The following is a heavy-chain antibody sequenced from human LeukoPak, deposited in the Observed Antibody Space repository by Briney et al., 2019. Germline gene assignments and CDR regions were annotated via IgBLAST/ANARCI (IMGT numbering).Heavy chain of an antibody. CDR1: GGSISSSSCY. J-gene: IGHJ4*02. CDR2: IYYSGST. Sequence: KPSETLSLTCTVSGGSISSSSCYWGWIRQPPGKGLEWIGSIYYSGSTYYNPSLKSRVTISVDTSKNQFSLKLSSVTAADTAVYYCWRYDSSGYQVDYWGQGTLVTVSS. D-gene: IGHD3-22*01. CDR3: WRYDSSGYQVDY. V-gene: IGHV4-39*01.